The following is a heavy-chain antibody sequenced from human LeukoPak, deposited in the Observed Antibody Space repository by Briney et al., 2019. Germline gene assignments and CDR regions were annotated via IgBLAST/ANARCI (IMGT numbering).Heavy chain of an antibody. CDR2: IYTSGST. CDR1: GGSISSYY. CDR3: ARESITMVRGVRNWFDP. Sequence: PSETLSLTCTVSGGSISSYYWSWIRQPAGKGLEWVGRIYTSGSTNYNPSLKSRVTMSVDTSKNQFSLKLSSVTAADTAVYYCARESITMVRGVRNWFDPWGQGTLVTVSS. J-gene: IGHJ5*02. V-gene: IGHV4-4*07. D-gene: IGHD3-10*01.